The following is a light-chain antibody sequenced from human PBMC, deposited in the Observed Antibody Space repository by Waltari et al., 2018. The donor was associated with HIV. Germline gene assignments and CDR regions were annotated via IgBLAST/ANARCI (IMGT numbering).Light chain of an antibody. Sequence: SSELTQDPAVSVALGQTVRITCQGDSLRSYYASWYQQKPGQAPVLVIYGKNNRPPGIPDRFFGSSSGNTASLTITGAQAEDEADYYCNSRDSSGNHVVFGGGTKLTVL. CDR2: GKN. CDR1: SLRSYY. CDR3: NSRDSSGNHVV. J-gene: IGLJ2*01. V-gene: IGLV3-19*01.